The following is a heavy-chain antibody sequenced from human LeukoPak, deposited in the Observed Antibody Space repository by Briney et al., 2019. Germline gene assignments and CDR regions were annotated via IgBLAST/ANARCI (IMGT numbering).Heavy chain of an antibody. Sequence: GGSLRLSCAASGFTFNDYYMSWIRQAPGKGLEWLSYINIGGTNTHYADSVKGRFTISRDNSKNTLYLQMNSLRAEDTAVYYCAKDGIAAAFDYWGQGTLVTVSS. CDR3: AKDGIAAAFDY. CDR2: INIGGTNT. CDR1: GFTFNDYY. D-gene: IGHD6-13*01. V-gene: IGHV3-11*05. J-gene: IGHJ4*02.